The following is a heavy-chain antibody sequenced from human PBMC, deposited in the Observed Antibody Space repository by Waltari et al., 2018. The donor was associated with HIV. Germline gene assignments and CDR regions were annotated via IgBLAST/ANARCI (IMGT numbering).Heavy chain of an antibody. CDR2: IYYSGST. CDR1: GGSISRRNYY. CDR3: TSGGVGSTEDFYYGMDV. J-gene: IGHJ6*02. Sequence: QLHLQQSGPGLVNPSETLSLSCTVSGGSISRRNYYWGWLRPPPGMGLAWIGSIYYSGSTYYNPSLKSRVTVSVDTSRNQFSLKLYSVTAADTAVYYCTSGGVGSTEDFYYGMDVWGQGTTVTVSS. V-gene: IGHV4-39*01. D-gene: IGHD3-16*01.